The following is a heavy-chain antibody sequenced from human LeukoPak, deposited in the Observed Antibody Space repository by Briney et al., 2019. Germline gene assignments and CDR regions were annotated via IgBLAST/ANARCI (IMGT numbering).Heavy chain of an antibody. J-gene: IGHJ3*02. CDR2: IYYSGST. V-gene: IGHV4-59*01. Sequence: PSETLSLTCTVSGGSISSYYWSWIRQPPGKGLERIGYIYYSGSTNYNPSLKSRVTISVDTSKNQFSLKLSSVTAADTAVYYCARGIIDIVVVPAADDAFDIWGQGTMVTVSS. D-gene: IGHD2-2*01. CDR1: GGSISSYY. CDR3: ARGIIDIVVVPAADDAFDI.